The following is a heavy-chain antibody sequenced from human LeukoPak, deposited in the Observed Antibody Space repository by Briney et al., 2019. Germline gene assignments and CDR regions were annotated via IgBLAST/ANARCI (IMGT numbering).Heavy chain of an antibody. CDR1: GGSISSYY. Sequence: SETLSLTCTVSGGSISSYYWGWIRQPPGKGLEWIGYIYYSGSTNYNPSLKSRVTISVDTSKNQFSLNLSSVTAADTAVYFCARTVGARTFYLDYWGHGTLVTVSS. V-gene: IGHV4-59*12. J-gene: IGHJ4*01. CDR3: ARTVGARTFYLDY. D-gene: IGHD1-26*01. CDR2: IYYSGST.